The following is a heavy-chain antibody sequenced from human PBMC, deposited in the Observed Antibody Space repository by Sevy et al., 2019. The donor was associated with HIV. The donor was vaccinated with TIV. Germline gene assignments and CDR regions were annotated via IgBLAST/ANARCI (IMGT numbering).Heavy chain of an antibody. CDR2: IDTTDGF. D-gene: IGHD6-19*01. V-gene: IGHV3-13*01. J-gene: IGHJ2*01. Sequence: GGSLRLSCAASGFSFSRYDMHWVRQAAGGGLEWVSAIDTTDGFYYDDSVKGRFTISRDDAKKFMYLQMDSLRVGDTAVYYCARDGDTIPVAGPYGYFDLWGRGTLVTVSS. CDR1: GFSFSRYD. CDR3: ARDGDTIPVAGPYGYFDL.